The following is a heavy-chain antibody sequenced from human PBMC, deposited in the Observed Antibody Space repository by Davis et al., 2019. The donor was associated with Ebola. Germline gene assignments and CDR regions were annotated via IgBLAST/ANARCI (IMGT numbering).Heavy chain of an antibody. CDR2: INHSGST. CDR3: ARRQWLADFDY. CDR1: DGSFSGYY. Sequence: PSETLSLTCAVYDGSFSGYYWSWIRQPPGKGLEWIGEINHSGSTNYSPSLKSRVTISVDTSKNQFSLKLSSVTAADTAVYYCARRQWLADFDYWGQGTLVTVSS. V-gene: IGHV4-34*01. J-gene: IGHJ4*02. D-gene: IGHD6-19*01.